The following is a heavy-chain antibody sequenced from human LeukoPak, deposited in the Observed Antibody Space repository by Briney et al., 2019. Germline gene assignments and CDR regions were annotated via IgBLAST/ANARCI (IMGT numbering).Heavy chain of an antibody. J-gene: IGHJ4*02. CDR2: ISGSGGST. V-gene: IGHV3-23*01. Sequence: GGSLRLSCAASGFTFSSYAMSWVRQAPGKGLEWVSAISGSGGSTYYADSVKGRFTISRDNSKNTLYLQMNSLRAEDTAVYYCAKAVRNYYGSGSRAPIDYWGQGTLVTVSS. CDR1: GFTFSSYA. D-gene: IGHD3-10*01. CDR3: AKAVRNYYGSGSRAPIDY.